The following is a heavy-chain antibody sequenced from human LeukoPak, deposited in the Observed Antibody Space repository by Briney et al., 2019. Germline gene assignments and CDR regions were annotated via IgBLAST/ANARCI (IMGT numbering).Heavy chain of an antibody. V-gene: IGHV3-21*01. CDR1: GFTFSSYS. D-gene: IGHD4-17*01. CDR2: ISSSSSYI. J-gene: IGHJ6*02. Sequence: GGSLRLSCAASGFTFSSYSMNWVRQAPGKGLEWVSSISSSSSYIYYADSVKGRFTISRDNAENSLYLQMNSLRAEDTAVYYCARDFPLDYGDYRDYYGMDVWGQGTTVTVSS. CDR3: ARDFPLDYGDYRDYYGMDV.